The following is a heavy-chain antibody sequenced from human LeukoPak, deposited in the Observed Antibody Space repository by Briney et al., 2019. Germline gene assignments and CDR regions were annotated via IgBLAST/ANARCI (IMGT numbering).Heavy chain of an antibody. CDR3: ARADYYGSGSYYNVDY. J-gene: IGHJ4*02. CDR1: GFTFSSYW. D-gene: IGHD3-10*01. Sequence: GSLRLSCAASGFTFSSYWMHWVRQAPGKGLVWVSRINSDGSSTSYADSVKGRFTISRDNAKNSLYLQMNSLRAEDTAVYYCARADYYGSGSYYNVDYWGQGTLVTVSS. V-gene: IGHV3-74*01. CDR2: INSDGSST.